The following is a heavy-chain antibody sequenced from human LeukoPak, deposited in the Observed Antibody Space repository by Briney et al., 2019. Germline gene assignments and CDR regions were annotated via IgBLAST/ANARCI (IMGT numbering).Heavy chain of an antibody. Sequence: GGSLRLYCAASGFTFTSYEMNWDRQSPGKGLEWVSYISSSGSTIYYADSVKGRFTISRDNAKNSLYLQMNSLRAEDTAVYYCARDRYTVMVMGYYGMDVWGKGTTVTVSS. V-gene: IGHV3-48*03. CDR1: GFTFTSYE. D-gene: IGHD5-18*01. CDR3: ARDRYTVMVMGYYGMDV. CDR2: ISSSGSTI. J-gene: IGHJ6*04.